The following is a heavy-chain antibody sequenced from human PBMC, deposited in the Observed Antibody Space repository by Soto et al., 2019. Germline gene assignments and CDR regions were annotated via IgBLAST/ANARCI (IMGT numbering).Heavy chain of an antibody. CDR2: IYYSVST. CDR3: ARQGGEVVAARHYYGMDV. J-gene: IGHJ6*02. D-gene: IGHD2-15*01. CDR1: GGSISSYY. Sequence: SETLSLTCTVSGGSISSYYWSWIRQPPGKGLEWIGYIYYSVSTNYNPSLKSRVTISVDTSKNQFSLKLSSVTAADTAVYYCARQGGEVVAARHYYGMDVWGQGTRVTVPS. V-gene: IGHV4-59*01.